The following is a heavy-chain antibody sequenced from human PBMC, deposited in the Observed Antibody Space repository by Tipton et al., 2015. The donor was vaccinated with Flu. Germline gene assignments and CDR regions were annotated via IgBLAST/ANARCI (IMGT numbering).Heavy chain of an antibody. J-gene: IGHJ6*02. CDR3: ARNPYFHTMDV. CDR2: INSDGSST. CDR1: GFTFSSYW. Sequence: SLRLSCAASGFTFSSYWMHWVRQVPGKGLVWVSHINSDGSSTTYADSVKGRFTISRDNAKNTLYLQMNSLSAEDTAVYYCARNPYFHTMDVWGQGTTVTVSS. D-gene: IGHD2/OR15-2a*01. V-gene: IGHV3-74*01.